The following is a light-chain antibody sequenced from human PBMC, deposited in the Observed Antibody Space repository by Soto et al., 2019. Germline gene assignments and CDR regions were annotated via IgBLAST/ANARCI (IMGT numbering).Light chain of an antibody. CDR3: QHYNSYSEA. CDR1: ASISSW. J-gene: IGKJ1*01. V-gene: IGKV1-5*03. CDR2: KSS. Sequence: DIQVTQSPPSLSSSLLDIVAITCRASASISSWLAWYQQQPGKAPKLLIYKSSILENGVPSRFSGGGSGTEFTLTISSLQPDDFATYYCQHYNSYSEAFGQGTKVDIK.